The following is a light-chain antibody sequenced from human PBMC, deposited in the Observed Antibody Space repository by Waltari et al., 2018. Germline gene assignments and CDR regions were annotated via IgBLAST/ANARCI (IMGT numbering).Light chain of an antibody. J-gene: IGKJ1*01. CDR3: MQALQTPWT. Sequence: DIVMTQTQLSLPVTLGEPASISCRSSQSLLSSNGYNDLNWYLQKPGQSQQLLIYYGSNRASGVPDRFSGSGSGTDFTLKISRVEAEDVGVYYCMQALQTPWTFGQGTKVEIK. V-gene: IGKV2-28*01. CDR1: QSLLSSNGYND. CDR2: YGS.